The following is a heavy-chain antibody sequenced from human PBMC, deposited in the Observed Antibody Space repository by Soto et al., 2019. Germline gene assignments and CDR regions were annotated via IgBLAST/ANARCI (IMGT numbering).Heavy chain of an antibody. J-gene: IGHJ5*02. V-gene: IGHV3-23*01. CDR2: IFDPHGAT. CDR1: GFTVSNYA. D-gene: IGHD6-13*01. CDR3: AKRFVNSSTWSSLGP. Sequence: EVQLLESGGGLVQPGGSLRLSCAASGFTVSNYAMTWVRQAPGKGLEWVSIIFDPHGATKYADSVTGRFTISRDNSKNTLYLQMSSLRAEDTAVYYCAKRFVNSSTWSSLGPWGQGTLVTVSS.